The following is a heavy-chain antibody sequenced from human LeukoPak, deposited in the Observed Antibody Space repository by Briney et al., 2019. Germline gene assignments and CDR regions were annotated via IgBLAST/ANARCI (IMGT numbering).Heavy chain of an antibody. Sequence: SETLSLTCAVYGGSFSGYYWSWIRQPPGKGLEWIGEINHSGSPNYNPSLKSRVTISVDTSKNQFSLKLSSVTAADTAVYYCASLKRGYYGSGSYYTLDYWGQGTLVTVSS. CDR3: ASLKRGYYGSGSYYTLDY. CDR2: INHSGSP. V-gene: IGHV4-34*01. CDR1: GGSFSGYY. J-gene: IGHJ4*02. D-gene: IGHD3-10*01.